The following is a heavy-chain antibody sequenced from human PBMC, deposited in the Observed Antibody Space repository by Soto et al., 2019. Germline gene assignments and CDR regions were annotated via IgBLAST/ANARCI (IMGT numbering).Heavy chain of an antibody. CDR2: IYYSGST. V-gene: IGHV4-59*01. D-gene: IGHD6-13*01. CDR3: ARGLAAAGTGSWFDP. Sequence: SETLSLTCTVSGGSISSYYWSWIRQPPGKGLEWIGYIYYSGSTNYNPSLKSRVTISVDTSKNQFSLKLSSVTAADTAVYYCARGLAAAGTGSWFDPWGQGTLVNVSS. CDR1: GGSISSYY. J-gene: IGHJ5*02.